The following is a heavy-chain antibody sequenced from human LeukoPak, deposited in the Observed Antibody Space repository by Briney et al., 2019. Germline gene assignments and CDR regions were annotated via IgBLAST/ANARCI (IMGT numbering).Heavy chain of an antibody. Sequence: PGGSLRLSCAASGFTFSSYSMNWVRQAPGKGLEWVGFIRSKAYGGTTEYAASVKGRFTISRDDSKSIAYLQMNSLKTEDTAVYYCTRDRGRYYGMDVWGQGTTVTVSS. CDR2: IRSKAYGGTT. J-gene: IGHJ6*02. CDR1: GFTFSSYS. CDR3: TRDRGRYYGMDV. V-gene: IGHV3-49*04.